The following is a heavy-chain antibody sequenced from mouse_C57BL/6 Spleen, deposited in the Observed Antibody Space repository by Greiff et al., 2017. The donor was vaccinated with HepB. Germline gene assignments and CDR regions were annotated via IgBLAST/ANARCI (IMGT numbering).Heavy chain of an antibody. V-gene: IGHV1-81*01. CDR2: IYTRSGNT. CDR1: GYTFTSYG. CDR3: ARWDYGSSFDY. D-gene: IGHD1-1*01. J-gene: IGHJ2*01. Sequence: QVQLQQSGAELARPGASVKLSCKASGYTFTSYGISWVKQRTGQGLEWIGEIYTRSGNTYYNEKFKGKATLTADKSSSTAYMELRSLTSEDSAVYFCARWDYGSSFDYWGQGTTLTVSS.